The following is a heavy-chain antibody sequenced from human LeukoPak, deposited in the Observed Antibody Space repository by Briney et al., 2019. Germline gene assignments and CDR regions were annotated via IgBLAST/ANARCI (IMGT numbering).Heavy chain of an antibody. CDR2: IYPDDSET. D-gene: IGHD2-2*03. CDR3: ARQRGYRMTKDGFDV. V-gene: IGHV5-51*01. J-gene: IGHJ3*01. Sequence: GESLKISCKGSGYSFTSYWIGWVRHLPGKGLEWMTIIYPDDSETRYSPSLQGQATISADKSINTAYLQWSSLKASDSGMYYCARQRGYRMTKDGFDVWGQGTMVTVSA. CDR1: GYSFTSYW.